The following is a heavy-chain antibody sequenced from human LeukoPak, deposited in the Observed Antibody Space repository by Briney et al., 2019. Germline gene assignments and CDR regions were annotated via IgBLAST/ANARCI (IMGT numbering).Heavy chain of an antibody. Sequence: PGGSLRLSCAASGFTFSSNSMNWVRQAPGKGLEWVSYISSTGGTIYYADSMKGRFTISRDNAKNSLYLQMNSLRVEDTAVYYCARDLDWVLDYWGQGTLVTVSS. J-gene: IGHJ4*02. CDR2: ISSTGGTI. CDR1: GFTFSSNS. CDR3: ARDLDWVLDY. V-gene: IGHV3-48*04. D-gene: IGHD3/OR15-3a*01.